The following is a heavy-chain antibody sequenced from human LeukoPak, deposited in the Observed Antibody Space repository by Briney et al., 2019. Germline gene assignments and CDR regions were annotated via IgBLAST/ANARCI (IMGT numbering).Heavy chain of an antibody. V-gene: IGHV3-49*03. CDR3: TRDGVSGSYREDY. D-gene: IGHD1-26*01. CDR1: GFTFGDYV. CDR2: IRSKAYGGIT. J-gene: IGHJ4*02. Sequence: GGSLRLSCTASGFTFGDYVMSWFRQAPGKGLEWEGFIRSKAYGGITEYAASVKGRFTISRDDSKSIAYLQMNSLKTEDTAVYYCTRDGVSGSYREDYWGQGTLVTVSS.